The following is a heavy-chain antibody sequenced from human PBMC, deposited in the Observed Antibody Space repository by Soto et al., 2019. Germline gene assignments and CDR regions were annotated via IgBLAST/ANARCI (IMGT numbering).Heavy chain of an antibody. CDR1: GYTFTSYY. Sequence: ASVKVSCKASGYTFTSYYMHWVRQAPGQGLEWMGIINPSGGSTSYAQKFQGRVTMTRDTSTSTAYMELSSLRSEDTAVYYCARVTGWYFPDYWGQGTLVTVSS. CDR2: INPSGGST. D-gene: IGHD6-19*01. J-gene: IGHJ4*02. CDR3: ARVTGWYFPDY. V-gene: IGHV1-46*01.